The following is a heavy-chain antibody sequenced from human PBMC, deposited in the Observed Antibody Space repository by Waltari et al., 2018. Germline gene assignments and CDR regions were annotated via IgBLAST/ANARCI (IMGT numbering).Heavy chain of an antibody. CDR2: IAHNEDP. D-gene: IGHD3-22*01. J-gene: IGHJ4*02. CDR1: GGSFRGFY. V-gene: IGHV4-34*01. CDR3: ASTPLFYYDTSGYYF. Sequence: QVHLQQWGAGPLKPSETLSLTCAVYGGSFRGFYWSWIRQPPGKGGEGVGQIAHNEDPPYNPSHMDRAPISLDTSKRKFSLTLTSVTAADTAVYYCASTPLFYYDTSGYYFWGQGAPVTVSS.